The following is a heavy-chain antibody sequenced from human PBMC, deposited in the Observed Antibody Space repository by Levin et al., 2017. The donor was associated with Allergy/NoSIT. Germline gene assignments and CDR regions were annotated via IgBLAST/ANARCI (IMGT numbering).Heavy chain of an antibody. J-gene: IGHJ4*02. Sequence: GASVKVSCAASGFIFSDYDMIWVRQAPGKGLEWVSAIGYSGSPTFYADSVKGRFTISRDNSKNTLYLQINRLRAEDTAVYYCARYLQRGSEEYWGQGTLVTVSS. CDR2: IGYSGSPT. V-gene: IGHV3-23*01. CDR1: GFIFSDYD. CDR3: ARYLQRGSEEY. D-gene: IGHD2/OR15-2a*01.